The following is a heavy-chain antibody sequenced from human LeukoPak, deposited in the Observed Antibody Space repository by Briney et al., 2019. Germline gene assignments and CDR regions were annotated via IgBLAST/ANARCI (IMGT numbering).Heavy chain of an antibody. CDR3: ARRPTTYYECSFYLPLDV. Sequence: GRSLTLSFVPAGWSFSTWAMESVRQSAGKGLEWGTSISKGGIYIYSADSVNGRFPISRDDAKKSVYLPMHSLRAQDTPVYYCARRPTTYYECSFYLPLDVWGQGPPVTV. CDR1: GWSFSTWA. V-gene: IGHV3-21*01. D-gene: IGHD3-22*01. J-gene: IGHJ6*02. CDR2: ISKGGIYI.